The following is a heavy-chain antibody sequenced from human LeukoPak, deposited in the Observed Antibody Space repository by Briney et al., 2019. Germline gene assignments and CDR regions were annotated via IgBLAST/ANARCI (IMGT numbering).Heavy chain of an antibody. CDR1: GFTFSSYW. CDR3: AGGYVSGSFGP. CDR2: IKTDGSST. J-gene: IGHJ5*02. V-gene: IGHV3-74*01. Sequence: GGSLRLSCAASGFTFSSYWMHWVRQAPGKGLVWVSHIKTDGSSTNYAESVKGRFTISRDNAKNTVYLQMNSLRAEDTAVYYCAGGYVSGSFGPWGQGTLVTVSS. D-gene: IGHD3-10*01.